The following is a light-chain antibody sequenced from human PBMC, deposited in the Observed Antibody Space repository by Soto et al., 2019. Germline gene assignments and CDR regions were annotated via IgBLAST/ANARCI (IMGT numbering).Light chain of an antibody. J-gene: IGKJ1*01. V-gene: IGKV3-15*01. CDR3: QQYKNWPRT. CDR1: QSVSSY. CDR2: DAS. Sequence: EIVMTQSPATLSVSPGERATLSCRASQSVSSYLAWYQQKPGQAPRLLIYDASTRATGISARFSGSGSGTEFTLTISSLQSEDFAIYYCQQYKNWPRTFGQGTKVDIK.